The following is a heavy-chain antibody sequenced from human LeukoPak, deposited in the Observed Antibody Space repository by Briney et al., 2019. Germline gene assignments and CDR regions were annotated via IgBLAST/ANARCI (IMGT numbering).Heavy chain of an antibody. V-gene: IGHV3-48*01. D-gene: IGHD2-8*01. J-gene: IGHJ4*02. CDR3: ARDQLLPYCTNGVCPISLDY. Sequence: GGSLRLSCAASGFTFSSYAMSWVRQAPGKGLEWVSYISSSSSTIYYADSVKGRFTISRDNAKNSLYLQMNSLRAEDTAVYYCARDQLLPYCTNGVCPISLDYWGQGTLVTVSS. CDR1: GFTFSSYA. CDR2: ISSSSSTI.